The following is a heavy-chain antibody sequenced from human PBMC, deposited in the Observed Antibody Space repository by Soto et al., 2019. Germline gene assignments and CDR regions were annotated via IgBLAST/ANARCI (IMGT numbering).Heavy chain of an antibody. D-gene: IGHD3-22*01. CDR3: ARRPWLSGYYDY. CDR1: GYSFFSHW. Sequence: GESPKISCKGSGYSFFSHWIGWVRQMPGKGLEWVGIIYPADSETRYSPSFQGQVTISVDKSINTAYLQWSSLKASDTAMYYCARRPWLSGYYDYWGQGTLLTVSS. J-gene: IGHJ4*02. CDR2: IYPADSET. V-gene: IGHV5-51*01.